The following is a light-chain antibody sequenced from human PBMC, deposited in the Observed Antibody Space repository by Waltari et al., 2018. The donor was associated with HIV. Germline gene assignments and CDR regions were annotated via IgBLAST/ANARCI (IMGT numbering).Light chain of an antibody. CDR1: QSVLYSSNNKNY. J-gene: IGKJ2*01. CDR2: WAS. Sequence: DIVMTQSPDSLAVSLGERATINCKSSQSVLYSSNNKNYLAWYQQKPGQPPKLLIYWASTRESGVPDRFSGRGSGTHFTLTISSLQAEDVAVYYCQQYYNSPYTFGQGTKLEIK. V-gene: IGKV4-1*01. CDR3: QQYYNSPYT.